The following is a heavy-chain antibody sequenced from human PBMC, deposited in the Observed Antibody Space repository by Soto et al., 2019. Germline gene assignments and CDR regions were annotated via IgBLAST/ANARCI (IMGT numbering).Heavy chain of an antibody. J-gene: IGHJ4*02. CDR2: IYWDDDK. Sequence: GSGPTLVNPTQTLTLTCTFSGFSLSTSGVGVGWIRQPPGKALEWLALIYWDDDKRYSPSLRNRLTITKDTSKNQVVLTMTNMDPVDTATYYCAHRLYYCTGGSCYQAFDHWGQGTLVTVSS. CDR3: AHRLYYCTGGSCYQAFDH. D-gene: IGHD2-15*01. CDR1: GFSLSTSGVG. V-gene: IGHV2-5*02.